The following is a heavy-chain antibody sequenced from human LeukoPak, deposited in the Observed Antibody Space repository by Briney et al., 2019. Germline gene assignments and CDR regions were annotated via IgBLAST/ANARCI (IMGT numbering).Heavy chain of an antibody. D-gene: IGHD3-10*01. J-gene: IGHJ4*02. CDR3: ARAFYFDAWSYYYFDY. CDR1: GYTFTDYY. V-gene: IGHV1-2*02. Sequence: EASMKVSCKASGYTFTDYYIHLVRQAPGQGLEWMAWINPKDGGTRYAQNFQGRVTMTRDTSITTAYMDLSRLGSDDTAVYHCARAFYFDAWSYYYFDYWGQGTLVTVSS. CDR2: INPKDGGT.